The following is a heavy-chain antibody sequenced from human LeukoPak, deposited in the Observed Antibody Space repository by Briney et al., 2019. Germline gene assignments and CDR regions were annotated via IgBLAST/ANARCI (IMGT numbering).Heavy chain of an antibody. J-gene: IGHJ4*02. V-gene: IGHV1-18*01. CDR1: GYTFTSYG. CDR3: VRWGNSNWWEHLGDY. CDR2: ISTSTGNT. D-gene: IGHD6-13*01. Sequence: ASVKVSCKASGYTFTSYGISWMRQAPGLGLEWMGWISTSTGNTNYAQKLQGRVTMTTDTSTSTAYMELRSLRYDDTATYYCVRWGNSNWWEHLGDYWGQGTLVTVSS.